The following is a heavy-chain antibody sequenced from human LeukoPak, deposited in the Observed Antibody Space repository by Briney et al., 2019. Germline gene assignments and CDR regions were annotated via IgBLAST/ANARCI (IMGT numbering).Heavy chain of an antibody. Sequence: GGSLRLACAASGFTFDDYAMRWVRQAPGRGLGWVSGISWNSGSIDYADSVKGRFTISRDNAKNSLYLQMNSLRADDTALYYCAKGKNMTVASPFDYWGQGTMVTVSS. J-gene: IGHJ4*01. V-gene: IGHV3-9*01. D-gene: IGHD6-19*01. CDR3: AKGKNMTVASPFDY. CDR2: ISWNSGSI. CDR1: GFTFDDYA.